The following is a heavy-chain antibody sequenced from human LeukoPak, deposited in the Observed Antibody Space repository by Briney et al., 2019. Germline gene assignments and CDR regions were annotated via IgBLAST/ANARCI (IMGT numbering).Heavy chain of an antibody. CDR3: ARADYGDYDLHYYYYYMDV. CDR1: GFTFSSYW. Sequence: PWGSLRLSCAASGFTFSSYWMSWVRQAPGKGLEWVANIKQDGSEKYYVDSVKGRFTISRDNAKNSLYLQMNSLRAEDTAVYYCARADYGDYDLHYYYYYMDVWGKGTTVTVSS. D-gene: IGHD4-17*01. V-gene: IGHV3-7*01. J-gene: IGHJ6*03. CDR2: IKQDGSEK.